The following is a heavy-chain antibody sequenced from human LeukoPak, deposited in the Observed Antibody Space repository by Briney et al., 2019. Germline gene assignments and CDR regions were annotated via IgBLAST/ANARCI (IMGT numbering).Heavy chain of an antibody. V-gene: IGHV3-73*01. Sequence: PGGSLRLSCAASGFTFSGFAMHWARQASGKGLEWVGRIRSNANNYATTYAASVKGRFAISRDNAKNTLYLQMNSLRAEDTTVYYCARAAYNSNWPNYYFYYYMDVWGKGPRSPSP. CDR3: ARAAYNSNWPNYYFYYYMDV. J-gene: IGHJ6*03. CDR2: IRSNANNYAT. CDR1: GFTFSGFA. D-gene: IGHD6-13*01.